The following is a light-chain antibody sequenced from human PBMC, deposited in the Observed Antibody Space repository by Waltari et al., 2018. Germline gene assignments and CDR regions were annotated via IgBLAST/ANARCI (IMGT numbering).Light chain of an antibody. CDR2: DVT. CDR3: SSYMDTTTLEL. V-gene: IGLV2-14*03. CDR1: SSDVGSYNY. J-gene: IGLJ2*01. Sequence: QSALTQPASVSGSPGQSIPISCTGTSSDVGSYNYVSWYPQNPGKAPKLIIYDVTNRPSGVSNRFSGSKSGNTASLTISGLQAEDEADYYCSSYMDTTTLELFGGGTSLTVL.